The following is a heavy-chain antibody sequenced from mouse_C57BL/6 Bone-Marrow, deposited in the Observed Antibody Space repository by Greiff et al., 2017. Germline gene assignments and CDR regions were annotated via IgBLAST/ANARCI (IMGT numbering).Heavy chain of an antibody. D-gene: IGHD1-1*01. CDR2: IRSKSSNYAT. CDR1: GFNFNTYA. V-gene: IGHV10-3*01. J-gene: IGHJ4*01. Sequence: EVKVVESGGGLVQPKGSLKLSCAASGFNFNTYAMHWVRQAPGKGLEWVARIRSKSSNYATYYADSVKDRFTISRDDSQSMLYLQMNNLKTEDTAMYYCVREEGSSYGVDYWGQGTSVTVSS. CDR3: VREEGSSYGVDY.